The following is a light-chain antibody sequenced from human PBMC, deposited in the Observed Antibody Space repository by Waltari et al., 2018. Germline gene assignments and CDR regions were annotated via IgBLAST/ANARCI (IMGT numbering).Light chain of an antibody. Sequence: DIVMTQSPDSLAVSLGERATINCKSSQSVLYSSNNKNYLAWYQQKPGQPPKLLIYRASTRESGVPDRFSGSGSGTDFTLTISSLQAEDVAVYFCQQYYTTPGYTFGQGTKLEIK. CDR2: RAS. J-gene: IGKJ2*01. CDR1: QSVLYSSNNKNY. CDR3: QQYYTTPGYT. V-gene: IGKV4-1*01.